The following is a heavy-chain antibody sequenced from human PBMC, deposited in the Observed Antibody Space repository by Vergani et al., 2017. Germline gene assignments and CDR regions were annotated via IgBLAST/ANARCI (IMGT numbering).Heavy chain of an antibody. D-gene: IGHD3-22*01. CDR1: GDRVSNKSAG. Sequence: QVQLHQSGPGLVKPSQTLSLTCAISGDRVSNKSAGWNWIRQSPSRGLEWLGRTYFMSEWYNDYAASVKSRMTINSDTSKNLFSLQLQSVTPEDTAVYYCAIEDISLTVEGANYMDIWGKGTTVTVSS. V-gene: IGHV6-1*01. J-gene: IGHJ6*03. CDR3: AIEDISLTVEGANYMDI. CDR2: TYFMSEWYN.